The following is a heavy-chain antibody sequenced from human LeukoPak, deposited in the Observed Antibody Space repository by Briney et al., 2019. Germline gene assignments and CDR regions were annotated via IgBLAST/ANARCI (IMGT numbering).Heavy chain of an antibody. D-gene: IGHD3-22*01. J-gene: IGHJ4*02. CDR3: ARGYYDSSGYYY. Sequence: ASVKVSCKASGYTFTGYYMHWVRQAPGQGLEWMGRINPSSGGTNYAQKFQGRVTMTRDTSISTAYMELSRLRSDDTAVYYCARGYYDSSGYYYWGQGTLVTVSS. CDR1: GYTFTGYY. V-gene: IGHV1-2*06. CDR2: INPSSGGT.